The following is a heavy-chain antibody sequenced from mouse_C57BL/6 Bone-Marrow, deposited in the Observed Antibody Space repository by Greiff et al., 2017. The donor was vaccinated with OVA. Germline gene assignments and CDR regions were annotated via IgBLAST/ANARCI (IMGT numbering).Heavy chain of an antibody. CDR1: GYTFTGYW. V-gene: IGHV1-9*01. Sequence: QVQLQQSGAELMKPGASVKLSCKATGYTFTGYWIEWVKQRPGHGLEWIGEILPGSGSTNYNEKFKGKATFTADTSSNTAYMQLSSLTTEDSAIYYWAREDLLLYGSSYGFAYWGQGTLVTVSA. J-gene: IGHJ3*01. CDR2: ILPGSGST. D-gene: IGHD1-1*01. CDR3: AREDLLLYGSSYGFAY.